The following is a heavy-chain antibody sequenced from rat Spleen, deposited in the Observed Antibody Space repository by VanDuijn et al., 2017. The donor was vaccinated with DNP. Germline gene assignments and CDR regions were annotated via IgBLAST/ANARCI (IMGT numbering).Heavy chain of an antibody. CDR2: ISTGSGNT. J-gene: IGHJ2*01. CDR3: ATEDYGSGVGFDY. V-gene: IGHV5S13*01. D-gene: IGHD1-7*01. Sequence: EVQLVESGGGLVQPGRSLKLSCAASGFTFSYYGMAWVRQTPMKGLEWVASISTGSGNTYYRDSVKGRFTISRANAKSTLYLQMDSLRSEDTATYYCATEDYGSGVGFDYWGQGVMVTVSS. CDR1: GFTFSYYG.